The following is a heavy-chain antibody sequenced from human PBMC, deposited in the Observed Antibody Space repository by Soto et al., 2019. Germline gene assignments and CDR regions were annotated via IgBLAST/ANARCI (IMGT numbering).Heavy chain of an antibody. CDR2: ISSSSSYI. D-gene: IGHD6-13*01. CDR1: GFTFSSYS. V-gene: IGHV3-21*01. J-gene: IGHJ6*02. CDR3: ARDPGKQQLVLYYYGMDV. Sequence: GGSLRLSCAASGFTFSSYSMNWVRQAPGKGLEWVSSISSSSSYIYYADSVKGRFTISRGNAKNSLYLQMNSLRAEDTAVYYCARDPGKQQLVLYYYGMDVWGQGTTVTVSS.